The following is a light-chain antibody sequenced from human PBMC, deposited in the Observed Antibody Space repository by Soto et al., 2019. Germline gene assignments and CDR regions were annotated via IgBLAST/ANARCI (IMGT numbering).Light chain of an antibody. J-gene: IGKJ1*01. CDR1: LSVSTSY. Sequence: EIVMTQSPGTLSVSPGERATLFCRASLSVSTSYLAWYQQKPGQPPRLLIYGASHKAVGVPDRFIGSGSGTDFTLTISRLEPEDFAVYYCQQYGTSPWTFGQGTKVDIK. CDR3: QQYGTSPWT. CDR2: GAS. V-gene: IGKV3-20*01.